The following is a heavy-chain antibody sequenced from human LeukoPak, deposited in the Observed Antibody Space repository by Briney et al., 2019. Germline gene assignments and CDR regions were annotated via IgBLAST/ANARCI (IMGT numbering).Heavy chain of an antibody. J-gene: IGHJ4*02. D-gene: IGHD6-13*01. Sequence: SEALSLTCAVSGGSISTYYRNWIRQPPGKGLEWIGYIYYSGSTNYNPSLNSRVTISVDTSKNQFSLRLSSVTAADTALYYCARSFHSSSWYFDYWGQGTLVTVSS. CDR2: IYYSGST. CDR1: GGSISTYY. CDR3: ARSFHSSSWYFDY. V-gene: IGHV4-59*08.